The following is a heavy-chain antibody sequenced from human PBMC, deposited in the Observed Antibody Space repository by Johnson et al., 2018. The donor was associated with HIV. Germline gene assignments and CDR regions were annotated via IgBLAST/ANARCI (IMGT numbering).Heavy chain of an antibody. CDR1: GFTFSNYD. Sequence: VQLVESGGGLVQPGGSLRLSCAASGFTFSNYDMHWVRQATGKGLEWVSAIGTAGDTYYPDSVKGRFTISRDNSKNTLYLQMNSLRAEDTAVYYCAKDQWYNWNYVSPDAFDIWGQGTMVTVSS. V-gene: IGHV3-13*04. CDR2: IGTAGDT. D-gene: IGHD1-7*01. CDR3: AKDQWYNWNYVSPDAFDI. J-gene: IGHJ3*02.